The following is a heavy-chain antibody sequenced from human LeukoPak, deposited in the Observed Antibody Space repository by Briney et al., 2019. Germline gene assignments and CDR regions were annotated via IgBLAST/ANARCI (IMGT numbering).Heavy chain of an antibody. J-gene: IGHJ4*02. CDR3: ARTVVGASDPYFDY. D-gene: IGHD1-26*01. CDR2: INHSGST. Sequence: SETLSLTCAVYGGSFSGYYWSWIRQPPGKGLEWIGEINHSGSTNYNPSLKSRGTISVDTSKNQFSLKLSSVTAADTAMYYCARTVVGASDPYFDYWGQGTLVTVSS. CDR1: GGSFSGYY. V-gene: IGHV4-34*01.